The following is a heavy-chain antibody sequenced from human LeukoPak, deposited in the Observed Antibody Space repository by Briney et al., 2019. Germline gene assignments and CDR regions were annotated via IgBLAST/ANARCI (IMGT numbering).Heavy chain of an antibody. J-gene: IGHJ3*02. D-gene: IGHD6-13*01. V-gene: IGHV4-59*12. CDR3: ARDPRWSIDAFDI. Sequence: SETLSLTCTVSGGSIDSYYWSWIRQPPGKRLEWIGYIYYSGSTKYNPSLKSRVSISVDTSKNQFSLRLSSVTAADTAVYYCARDPRWSIDAFDIWGQGTMVTVSS. CDR2: IYYSGST. CDR1: GGSIDSYY.